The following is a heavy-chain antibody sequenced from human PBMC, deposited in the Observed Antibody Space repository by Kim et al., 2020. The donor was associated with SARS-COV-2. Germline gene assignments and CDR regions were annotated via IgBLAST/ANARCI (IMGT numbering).Heavy chain of an antibody. J-gene: IGHJ4*02. CDR2: LGGGGGAS. CDR3: AKVGSGAYVGRDYFDY. Sequence: GGSLRLSCTTSGFKFSNYAMSWFRQASGKGLEWVSALGGGGGASYYADSVKGRFTISRDISTNTMYLQMNTLRVEDTAVYYCAKVGSGAYVGRDYFDYWGQGTLVTVSP. CDR1: GFKFSNYA. V-gene: IGHV3-23*01. D-gene: IGHD4-17*01.